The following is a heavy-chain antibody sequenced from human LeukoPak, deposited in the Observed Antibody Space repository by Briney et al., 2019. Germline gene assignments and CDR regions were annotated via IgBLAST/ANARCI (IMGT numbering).Heavy chain of an antibody. CDR3: ARRPKGSGSYDY. D-gene: IGHD1-26*01. V-gene: IGHV4-59*01. Sequence: SETLSLTCSVSGGSISGYYWSWIRQPPGKGLEWIAYIHYSGSTNYNPSLKSRVTISVDTSKNQFSLKLSSVTAADTAVYYCARRPKGSGSYDYWGQGTLVTVSS. CDR1: GGSISGYY. J-gene: IGHJ4*02. CDR2: IHYSGST.